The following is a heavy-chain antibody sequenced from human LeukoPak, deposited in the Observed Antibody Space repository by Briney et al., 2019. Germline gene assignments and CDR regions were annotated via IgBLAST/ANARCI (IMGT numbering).Heavy chain of an antibody. CDR1: GGSISSGDYY. J-gene: IGHJ3*02. D-gene: IGHD3-22*01. CDR3: ARVGYYYDSSGQESDAFDI. Sequence: PSQTLSLTCTVSGGSISSGDYYWSWIRQPPGKGREWIGYIYYSGSTYYNPSLKSRVTISVDTSKNQFSLKLSSVTAADTAVYYCARVGYYYDSSGQESDAFDIWGQGTMVTVSS. CDR2: IYYSGST. V-gene: IGHV4-30-4*01.